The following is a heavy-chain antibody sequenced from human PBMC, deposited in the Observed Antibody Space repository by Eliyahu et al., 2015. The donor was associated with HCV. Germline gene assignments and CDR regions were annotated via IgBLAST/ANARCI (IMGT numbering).Heavy chain of an antibody. CDR3: ARTSLRGRFLEWLLNQDFDY. CDR1: GGSISSSSYY. V-gene: IGHV4-39*01. D-gene: IGHD3-3*01. CDR2: IYYSGST. J-gene: IGHJ4*02. Sequence: QLQLQESGPGLVKPSETLSLTCTVSGGSISSSSYYWGWIRQPPGKGLEWIGSIYYSGSTYYNPSLKSRVTISVDTSKNQFSLKLSSVTAADTAVYYCARTSLRGRFLEWLLNQDFDYWGQGTLVTVSS.